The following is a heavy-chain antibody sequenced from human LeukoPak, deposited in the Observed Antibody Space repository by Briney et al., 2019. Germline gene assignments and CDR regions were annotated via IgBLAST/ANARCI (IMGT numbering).Heavy chain of an antibody. D-gene: IGHD6-6*01. CDR1: GFTFSSYG. CDR3: AKLRQQLVDY. V-gene: IGHV3-30*02. J-gene: IGHJ4*02. CDR2: IRYDGSNK. Sequence: PGGSLRLSCAASGFTFSSYGMHWVRQAPGKGLEWVAFIRYDGSNKYYAGSVKGRFTISRDNSKNTLYLQMNSLRAEDTAVYYCAKLRQQLVDYWGQGTLVTVSS.